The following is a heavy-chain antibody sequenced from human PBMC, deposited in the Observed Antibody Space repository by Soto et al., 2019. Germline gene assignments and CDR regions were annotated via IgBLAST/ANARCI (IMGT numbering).Heavy chain of an antibody. CDR2: LSSDGGNK. D-gene: IGHD5-12*01. CDR1: GFTFSHYG. V-gene: IGHV3-30*18. Sequence: QMQLAESGGGVVQPGRSLRLSCVASGFTFSHYGMHWVRQSPGKGLEWVATLSSDGGNKYHADSVKGRFTISRDNSKNTLYLQMNSLRVEDTALYYCAKRGYSGYDLDYWGQGTLVTVSS. CDR3: AKRGYSGYDLDY. J-gene: IGHJ4*02.